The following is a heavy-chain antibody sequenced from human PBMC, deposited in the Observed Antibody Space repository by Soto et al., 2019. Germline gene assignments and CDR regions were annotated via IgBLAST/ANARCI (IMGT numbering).Heavy chain of an antibody. CDR2: ISSSSSYI. J-gene: IGHJ4*02. V-gene: IGHV3-21*01. Sequence: EVQLVESGGGLVKPGGSLRLSCAASGFTFSSYSMNWVRQAPGKGLEWVSSISSSSSYIYYADSVKGRFTSSRDHAKNSLYLQMNSLRAEDTAVYYCARVVVVPAAGIDYWGQGSLVTVSS. CDR3: ARVVVVPAAGIDY. CDR1: GFTFSSYS. D-gene: IGHD2-2*01.